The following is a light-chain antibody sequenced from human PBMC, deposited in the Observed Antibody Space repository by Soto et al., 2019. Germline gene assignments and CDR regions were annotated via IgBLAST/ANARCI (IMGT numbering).Light chain of an antibody. V-gene: IGLV2-11*01. Sequence: QSVLTQPRSVSGSPGQSVTMSCTGSSSDVGAYNFASWYQQHPGAAPKLLIHDVNKRPPGVPDRFSASKSGNTASLTISGLQAEDEADYYCCSYAGEYKYVFGSGTKVTVL. CDR2: DVN. J-gene: IGLJ1*01. CDR3: CSYAGEYKYV. CDR1: SSDVGAYNF.